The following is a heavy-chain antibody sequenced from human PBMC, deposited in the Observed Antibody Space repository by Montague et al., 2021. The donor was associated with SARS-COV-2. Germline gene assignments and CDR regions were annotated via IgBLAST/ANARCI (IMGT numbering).Heavy chain of an antibody. CDR3: AKPFPPAYPHQYYGMDV. Sequence: SLRLSCAASGFTFGSYAMTWVRQAPGKGLEWVSGISGDGDNAHYADSVKGRFTISRDNSKNTLYLQMINLRAEDTAVYFCAKPFPPAYPHQYYGMDVWGQGTSLSVSS. CDR1: GFTFGSYA. J-gene: IGHJ6*02. V-gene: IGHV3-23*01. CDR2: ISGDGDNA. D-gene: IGHD3-16*01.